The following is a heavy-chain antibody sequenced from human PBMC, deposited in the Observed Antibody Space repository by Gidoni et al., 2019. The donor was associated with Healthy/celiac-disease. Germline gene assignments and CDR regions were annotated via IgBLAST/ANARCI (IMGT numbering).Heavy chain of an antibody. CDR2: ISGSGGST. D-gene: IGHD2-15*01. CDR1: GFTFSSYA. Sequence: EVQLLESGGGLVQPGGSLRLSCAASGFTFSSYAMSWVRQAHGKGVGWVSAISGSGGSTYYADSVKGRFTISRDNSKNTLYLQMNSLRAEDTAVYYCAKGGGYCSGGSCYRGKFDYWGQGTLVTVSS. J-gene: IGHJ4*02. CDR3: AKGGGYCSGGSCYRGKFDY. V-gene: IGHV3-23*01.